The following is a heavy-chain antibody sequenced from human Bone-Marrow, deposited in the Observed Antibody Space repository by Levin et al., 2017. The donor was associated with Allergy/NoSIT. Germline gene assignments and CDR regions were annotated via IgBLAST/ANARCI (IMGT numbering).Heavy chain of an antibody. CDR1: GGSITSYY. CDR2: MFYSGST. D-gene: IGHD3-10*01. J-gene: IGHJ4*02. CDR3: ATTVGGENDPFDY. Sequence: SQTLSLTCTVSGGSITSYYWSWIRQPPGKGLEWIGYMFYSGSTNYNPSLKSRVTISVDTSRNQFSLRMRSVTAADTAVYFCATTVGGENDPFDYWGQGTVVTVSS. V-gene: IGHV4-59*01.